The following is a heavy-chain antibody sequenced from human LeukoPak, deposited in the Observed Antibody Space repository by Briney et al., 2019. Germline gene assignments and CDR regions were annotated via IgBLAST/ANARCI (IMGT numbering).Heavy chain of an antibody. J-gene: IGHJ6*02. V-gene: IGHV3-7*04. CDR1: GYTFRDHY. D-gene: IGHD3-10*01. Sequence: EGSVKVSCKPSGYTFRDHYMDWGPQGPGKGLEWGANTNPEGSEKFYVDSVKGRFAISRDNTKNSLSLQMNSLRAEDTAVYYCVRWSGGSGSWVMDVWGQGTTVIVSS. CDR2: TNPEGSEK. CDR3: VRWSGGSGSWVMDV.